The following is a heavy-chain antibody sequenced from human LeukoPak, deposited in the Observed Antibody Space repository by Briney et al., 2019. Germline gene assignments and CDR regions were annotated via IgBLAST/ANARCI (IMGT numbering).Heavy chain of an antibody. CDR2: INHSGST. Sequence: TSETQSLPCAVYGGSFSPYYWSWIRQPPGKGLEWIGEINHSGSTNYNPSLKSRVTRLVDTSKNQFSLMLSSVTAADTAVYYCARHDMDVAGAGLDYFDYWGQGTLVTVSS. CDR3: ARHDMDVAGAGLDYFDY. CDR1: GGSFSPYY. V-gene: IGHV4-34*01. J-gene: IGHJ4*02. D-gene: IGHD1-26*01.